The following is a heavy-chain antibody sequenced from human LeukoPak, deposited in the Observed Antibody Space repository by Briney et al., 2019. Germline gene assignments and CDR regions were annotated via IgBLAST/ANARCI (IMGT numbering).Heavy chain of an antibody. D-gene: IGHD6-19*01. CDR2: INHSGST. Sequence: SETLSLTCAVYSGSFSGYYWSWIRQPPGKGLEWIGEINHSGSTNYNPSLKSRVTISVDTSKNHFSLKLSSVTAADTAVYYCARRIAVSGARGNWYFDLWGRGTLVTVSS. CDR3: ARRIAVSGARGNWYFDL. V-gene: IGHV4-34*01. CDR1: SGSFSGYY. J-gene: IGHJ2*01.